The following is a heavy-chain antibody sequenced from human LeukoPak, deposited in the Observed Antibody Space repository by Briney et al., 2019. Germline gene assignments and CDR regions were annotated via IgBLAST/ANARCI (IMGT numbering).Heavy chain of an antibody. CDR1: GFTFSSYW. CDR2: ISSSGSTR. V-gene: IGHV3-48*03. Sequence: GGSLRLSCAASGFTFSSYWMNWIRQAPGKGLEWVSYISSSGSTRYYADSLKGRFTISRDNAGNSLYLQMDSLRADDTAVYYCARGKDDYFDYWGLGALATVSS. CDR3: ARGKDDYFDY. D-gene: IGHD3-10*01. J-gene: IGHJ4*02.